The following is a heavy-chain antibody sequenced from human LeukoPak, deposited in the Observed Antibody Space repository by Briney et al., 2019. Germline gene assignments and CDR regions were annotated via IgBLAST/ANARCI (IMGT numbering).Heavy chain of an antibody. J-gene: IGHJ4*02. D-gene: IGHD1-1*01. CDR1: GGSISSSSYY. CDR2: IYYSGST. Sequence: SSETLSLTCTVSGGSISSSSYYWGWIRQPPGKGLEWIGSIYYSGSTYYNPSLKSRVTISVDTSKNQFSLKLSSVTAADTAVYYCASLTTGTDFDYWGQGTLVTVSS. CDR3: ASLTTGTDFDY. V-gene: IGHV4-39*01.